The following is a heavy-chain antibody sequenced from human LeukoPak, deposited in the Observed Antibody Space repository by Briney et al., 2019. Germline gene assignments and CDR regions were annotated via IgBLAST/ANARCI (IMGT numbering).Heavy chain of an antibody. V-gene: IGHV4-59*12. CDR2: IYYSGST. Sequence: PSETLSLTCTVSGGSISSYYWSWIRQPPGKGLEWIGYIYYSGSTNYNPSLKSRVTISVDTSKNQFSLKLSSVTAADTAVYYCATSMTTVTGDWFDPWGQGTLVTVSS. D-gene: IGHD4-17*01. CDR3: ATSMTTVTGDWFDP. CDR1: GGSISSYY. J-gene: IGHJ5*02.